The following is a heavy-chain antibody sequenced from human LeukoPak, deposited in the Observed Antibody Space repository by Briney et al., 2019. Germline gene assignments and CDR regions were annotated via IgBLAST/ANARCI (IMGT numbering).Heavy chain of an antibody. CDR3: ARVLYGSGRNDAFDI. CDR1: GYTFTSYG. Sequence: ASVKVSCKASGYTFTSYGISWVRQAPGQGLEWMGWISAYNGNTNYAQKLQGRVTMTTDTSTSTAYMELRSLGSDDTAVYYCARVLYGSGRNDAFDIWGQGTMVTVSS. V-gene: IGHV1-18*01. CDR2: ISAYNGNT. J-gene: IGHJ3*02. D-gene: IGHD3-10*01.